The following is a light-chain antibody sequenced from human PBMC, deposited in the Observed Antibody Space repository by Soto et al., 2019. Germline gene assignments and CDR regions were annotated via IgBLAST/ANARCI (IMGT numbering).Light chain of an antibody. J-gene: IGKJ1*01. CDR3: QQYNNWPPT. Sequence: EIVMTQSPATLSVSPGERATLSCRASQSVSNDLAWYQQKTGQAPRLLISGASTRATGIPARFSCRGSEIEFTLTVSSLQSEGVAVYYCQQYNNWPPTFGQGTKVEIK. V-gene: IGKV3-15*01. CDR2: GAS. CDR1: QSVSND.